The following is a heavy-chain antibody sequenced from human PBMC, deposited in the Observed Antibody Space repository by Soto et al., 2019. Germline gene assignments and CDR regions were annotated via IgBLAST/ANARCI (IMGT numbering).Heavy chain of an antibody. D-gene: IGHD2-2*01. CDR3: ARENFVVVPAALFDY. CDR1: GYTFTSYA. CDR2: INAGNGNT. V-gene: IGHV1-3*01. J-gene: IGHJ4*02. Sequence: QVQLVQSGAEVKKPGASVKVSCKASGYTFTSYAMHWVRQAPGQRLEWMGWINAGNGNTKYSQKFQGRVTITRDTSASTAYMELSSLRSEDTAVYYCARENFVVVPAALFDYWGQGTLVTVPS.